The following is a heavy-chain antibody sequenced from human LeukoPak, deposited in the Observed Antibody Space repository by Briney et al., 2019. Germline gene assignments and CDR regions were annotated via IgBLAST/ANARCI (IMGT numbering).Heavy chain of an antibody. CDR1: GYRFTTYW. CDR2: IYPGDSDT. J-gene: IGHJ4*02. Sequence: GESLKISCKVSGYRFTTYWIGWVRQMPGKGLGWMGIIYPGDSDTRYSPSFQGQVTISADKSISTAYLQWSSLKASDTAMYYCARHSSARGYSYVVSDYWGQGTLVTVSS. D-gene: IGHD5-18*01. CDR3: ARHSSARGYSYVVSDY. V-gene: IGHV5-51*01.